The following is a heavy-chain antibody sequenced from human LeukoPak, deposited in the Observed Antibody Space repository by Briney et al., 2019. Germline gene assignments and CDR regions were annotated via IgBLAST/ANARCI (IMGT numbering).Heavy chain of an antibody. CDR3: AQKTVGARPFDY. J-gene: IGHJ4*02. Sequence: PGGSLRLSCAASGFTFSNYPMSWVRQAPGKGLEWISATGRRGESTYYADSVKGRFTISRDNSQSTLYLQMNSLRAEDTAVYYCAQKTVGARPFDYWGQGTLVTVSS. CDR2: TGRRGEST. D-gene: IGHD1-26*01. V-gene: IGHV3-23*01. CDR1: GFTFSNYP.